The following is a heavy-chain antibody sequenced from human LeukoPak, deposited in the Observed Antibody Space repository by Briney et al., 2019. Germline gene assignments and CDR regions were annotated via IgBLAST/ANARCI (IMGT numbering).Heavy chain of an antibody. Sequence: PGGSLRLSCAASGFTFSSYGMHWVRQAPGKGLEWVAFIRNDGSNKHYADSVKGRFTISRDNSKNTLYLQMNSLRAEDTAVYYCAKEGFGDNWNDFHYHYYMDVWGKGTTVTVSS. J-gene: IGHJ6*03. CDR1: GFTFSSYG. CDR3: AKEGFGDNWNDFHYHYYMDV. D-gene: IGHD1-1*01. V-gene: IGHV3-30*02. CDR2: IRNDGSNK.